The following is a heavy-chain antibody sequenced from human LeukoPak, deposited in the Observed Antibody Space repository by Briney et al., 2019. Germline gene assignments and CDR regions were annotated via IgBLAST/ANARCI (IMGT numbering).Heavy chain of an antibody. CDR2: ISTNGVNT. J-gene: IGHJ4*02. CDR3: AKGSAAARPYYFDS. D-gene: IGHD6-6*01. V-gene: IGHV3-23*01. CDR1: GFTFGNYA. Sequence: GGSLRLSCQTSGFTFGNYAMSWVRQAQGKELEWISAISTNGVNTYYADSVKGRFTISRDNSRHTLSLQMNGRRADDTAVYYCAKGSAAARPYYFDSWGQGTLVAVSS.